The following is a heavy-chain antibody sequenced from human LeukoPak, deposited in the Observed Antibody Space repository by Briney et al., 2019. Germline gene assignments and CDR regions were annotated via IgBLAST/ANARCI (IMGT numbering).Heavy chain of an antibody. V-gene: IGHV3-74*01. CDR2: VNPQGSGT. J-gene: IGHJ4*02. CDR1: GFTFSSYW. D-gene: IGHD6-19*01. Sequence: GSLRLSCAASGFTFSSYWMHWVRQAPGKGLVWVSRVNPQGSGTSYTDSVKGRFTISRDNAKDALHLQMDNLRAEDTAVYYCARARWSSTGWFLGYWGQGTLVTVSS. CDR3: ARARWSSTGWFLGY.